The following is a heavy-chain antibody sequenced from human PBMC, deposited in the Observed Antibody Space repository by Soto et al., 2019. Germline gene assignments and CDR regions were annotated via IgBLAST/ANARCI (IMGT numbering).Heavy chain of an antibody. D-gene: IGHD3-3*01. Sequence: LSLTCTVSGGSISSYYWSWIRQPPGKGLEWIGYIYYSGSTNYNPSLKSRVTISVDTSKNQFSLKLSSVTAADTAVYYCASASGYYTDVGFDYWGQGTLVTVSS. CDR3: ASASGYYTDVGFDY. J-gene: IGHJ4*02. CDR1: GGSISSYY. CDR2: IYYSGST. V-gene: IGHV4-59*01.